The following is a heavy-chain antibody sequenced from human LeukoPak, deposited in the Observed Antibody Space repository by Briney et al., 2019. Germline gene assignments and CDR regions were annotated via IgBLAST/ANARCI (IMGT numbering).Heavy chain of an antibody. CDR3: ARPSSGNFDY. J-gene: IGHJ4*02. V-gene: IGHV1-18*01. Sequence: ASVKASFKASGYPFTSYGISWVRPAPGQGLEWMGWISAYNGNTNYAQKLQGRVTMTTDTSTSTAYMELRSLRSDDTAVYYCARPSSGNFDYWGQGTLVTVSS. CDR2: ISAYNGNT. D-gene: IGHD3-10*01. CDR1: GYPFTSYG.